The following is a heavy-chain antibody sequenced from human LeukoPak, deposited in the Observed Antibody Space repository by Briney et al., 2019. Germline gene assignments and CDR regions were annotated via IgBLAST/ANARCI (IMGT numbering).Heavy chain of an antibody. J-gene: IGHJ4*02. CDR2: IIPIFGTA. D-gene: IGHD2-8*02. CDR1: GGTFSSYA. CDR3: ARSRLVVRDSTFDY. Sequence: GASVKVSCKASGGTFSSYAISWVRQAPGQGLEWMGGIIPIFGTANYAQKFQGRVTITTDESTSTAYMELSSLRSGDTAVYYCARSRLVVRDSTFDYWGQGTLVTVSS. V-gene: IGHV1-69*05.